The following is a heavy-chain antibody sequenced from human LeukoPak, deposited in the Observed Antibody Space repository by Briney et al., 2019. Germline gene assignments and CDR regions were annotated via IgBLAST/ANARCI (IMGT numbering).Heavy chain of an antibody. CDR2: IYTRGST. Sequence: PGGSLRLSCAASGFSVTTNYRGGVRQAPGKGLEWVAVIYTRGSTFSVDSVMRRFTVTSDNSKHTLYLQMNSLRAEAPAAYYCARDRAGTQSWVEFDLWGQGTLVTVSS. J-gene: IGHJ5*02. V-gene: IGHV3-66*03. D-gene: IGHD3-10*01. CDR1: GFSVTTNY. CDR3: ARDRAGTQSWVEFDL.